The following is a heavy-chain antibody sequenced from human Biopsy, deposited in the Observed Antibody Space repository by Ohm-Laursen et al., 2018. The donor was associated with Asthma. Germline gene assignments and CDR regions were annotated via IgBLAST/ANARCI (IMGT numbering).Heavy chain of an antibody. V-gene: IGHV3-64D*08. CDR3: VKDHSAGYYYFDD. J-gene: IGHJ4*02. CDR1: GFTFSSYS. D-gene: IGHD2-21*01. CDR2: IATDGSNK. Sequence: GSLRLSCAAPGFTFSSYSMHWVRQAPGRGPEYVSFIATDGSNKFYADSVKGRFTVSRDNSKHTLYLHMTGLRADDTSVYCCVKDHSAGYYYFDDWGQGAQVTVSS.